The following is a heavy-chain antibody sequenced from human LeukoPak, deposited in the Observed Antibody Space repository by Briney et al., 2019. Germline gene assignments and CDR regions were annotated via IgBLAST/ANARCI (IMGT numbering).Heavy chain of an antibody. CDR1: GFTFSRYT. V-gene: IGHV3-21*01. Sequence: GGSLRLSCAGSGFTFSRYTFNWVRQAPGRGLEWVSAISGDSKYIYYTDSVKGRFTISRDNAKNSVFLQMNSLRAEDTAVYYCAKDVPAAYFDYWGQGTLVTVSS. CDR2: ISGDSKYI. D-gene: IGHD2-2*01. CDR3: AKDVPAAYFDY. J-gene: IGHJ4*02.